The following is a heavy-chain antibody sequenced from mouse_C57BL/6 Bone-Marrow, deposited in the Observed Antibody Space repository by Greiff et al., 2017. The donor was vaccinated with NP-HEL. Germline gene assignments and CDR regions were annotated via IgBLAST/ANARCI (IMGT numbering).Heavy chain of an antibody. CDR3: ARQRYYGTPWYFEV. Sequence: EVMLVESGGGLVQPGGSLKLSCAASGFTFSDYYMYWVRQTPEKRLEWVAYISNGGGSTYYPDTVKGRFTISRDNAKNTRYLQMSRLKSEDTAMDYCARQRYYGTPWYFEVWGTGTTVTVSS. J-gene: IGHJ1*03. CDR2: ISNGGGST. CDR1: GFTFSDYY. V-gene: IGHV5-12*01. D-gene: IGHD1-1*01.